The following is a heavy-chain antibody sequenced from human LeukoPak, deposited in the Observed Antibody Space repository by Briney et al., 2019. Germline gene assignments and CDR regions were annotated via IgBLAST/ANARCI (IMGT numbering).Heavy chain of an antibody. CDR2: ISGSGGST. J-gene: IGHJ4*02. D-gene: IGHD3-10*01. CDR1: GFTFSSYG. V-gene: IGHV3-23*01. Sequence: GGSLRLSCAASGFTFSSYGMSWVRQAPGKGLEWVSAISGSGGSTYYADSVKGRFTISRDNSKNTLYLQINSLRAEDTAVYYCAKDRVDGSGSQFDSWGQGSLVTVSS. CDR3: AKDRVDGSGSQFDS.